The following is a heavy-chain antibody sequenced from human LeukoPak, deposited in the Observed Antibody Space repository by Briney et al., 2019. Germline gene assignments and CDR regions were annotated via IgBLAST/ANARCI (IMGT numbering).Heavy chain of an antibody. CDR3: ARARLAAAGPFDY. CDR2: IHSTGST. CDR1: GGSGSSGGHY. Sequence: SETLSLTCSVSGGSGSSGGHYWSWIRQYPGKGLEWIGYIHSTGSTDYNPSLKSRVTMSVDMSKNQFSLKLRFVTAADTAVYYCARARLAAAGPFDYWGQGTLVTVSS. D-gene: IGHD6-13*01. J-gene: IGHJ4*02. V-gene: IGHV4-31*03.